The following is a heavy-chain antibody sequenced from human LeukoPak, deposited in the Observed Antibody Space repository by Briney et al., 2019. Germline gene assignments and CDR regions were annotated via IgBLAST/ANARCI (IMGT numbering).Heavy chain of an antibody. V-gene: IGHV5-51*01. Sequence: GESLKISCKGSGYSLTSYWIGWLRQVPGKGLEWMGIIYPGDSDTRYSPSFQGQVTISADKSSSTAYLQWSSLKASDTAMYYCAALTDIDIAVLYYWGQGTLVTVSS. CDR3: AALTDIDIAVLYY. D-gene: IGHD6-19*01. CDR2: IYPGDSDT. CDR1: GYSLTSYW. J-gene: IGHJ4*02.